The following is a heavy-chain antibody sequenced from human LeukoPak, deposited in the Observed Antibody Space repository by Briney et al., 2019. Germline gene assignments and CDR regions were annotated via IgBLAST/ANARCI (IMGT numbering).Heavy chain of an antibody. D-gene: IGHD5-18*01. V-gene: IGHV4-59*12. CDR3: AGAQRGYTHGYLGGGYFDY. J-gene: IGHJ4*02. CDR2: ISNGGSS. CDR1: GGSISGYY. Sequence: SETLPLTCTVPGGSISGYYWSWVRQPPGKGLEWIGYISNGGSSSYNPSLKSRGTMSVDTSKRQFSLNLTSVTAADTAVYYCAGAQRGYTHGYLGGGYFDYWGQGTLVTVSS.